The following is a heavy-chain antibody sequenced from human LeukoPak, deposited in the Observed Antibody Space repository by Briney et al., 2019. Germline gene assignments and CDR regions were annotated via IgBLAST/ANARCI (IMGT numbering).Heavy chain of an antibody. CDR1: GGSFSSYY. Sequence: SETLSLSCTVSGGSFSSYYWTWIRQPPGKGLEWIAYIDYSGNTNYSPSLKSRVTISVDTSRNQFSLRLSSVTAADTAVYYCAREGGYGSGFLAYWGQGALVTVSS. CDR2: IDYSGNT. J-gene: IGHJ4*02. D-gene: IGHD3-10*01. CDR3: AREGGYGSGFLAY. V-gene: IGHV4-59*01.